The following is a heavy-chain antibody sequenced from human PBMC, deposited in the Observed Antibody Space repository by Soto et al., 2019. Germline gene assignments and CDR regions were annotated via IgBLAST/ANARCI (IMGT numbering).Heavy chain of an antibody. Sequence: QVQLVQSGAEVKKPGASVKVSCKASGYTFTSYGISWVRQAPGQGLEWMGWISAYNGNTNYAQKLQGRATMTTDTSTSTAYMELRSLRSDDTAVYYCARDWNSRYCSGGSCYYPIDYWGQGTLVTVSS. D-gene: IGHD2-15*01. CDR2: ISAYNGNT. CDR1: GYTFTSYG. V-gene: IGHV1-18*01. CDR3: ARDWNSRYCSGGSCYYPIDY. J-gene: IGHJ4*02.